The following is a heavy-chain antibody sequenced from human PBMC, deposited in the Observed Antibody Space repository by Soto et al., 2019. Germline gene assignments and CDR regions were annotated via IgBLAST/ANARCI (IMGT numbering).Heavy chain of an antibody. D-gene: IGHD6-19*01. CDR1: GFTFSGYE. V-gene: IGHV3-48*03. CDR3: ARSSGAYRPFDS. J-gene: IGHJ4*02. CDR2: ISTIDDTI. Sequence: PGGSLRLSCAASGFTFSGYEMNWVRQAPGKGLEWISHISTIDDTIYYADSVKGRFTISSDNAKNSLYLQMSSLRAEDTAVYYCARSSGAYRPFDSWVQGTRVSVS.